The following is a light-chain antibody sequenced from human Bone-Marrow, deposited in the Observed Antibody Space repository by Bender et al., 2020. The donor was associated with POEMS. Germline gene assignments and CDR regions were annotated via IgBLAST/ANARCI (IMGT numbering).Light chain of an antibody. CDR2: EVT. CDR3: CSYAGDRNLV. J-gene: IGLJ3*02. CDR1: RSNVGSYNL. Sequence: QSALTQPASVSGSPGQSITIPCTGTRSNVGSYNLVSWYQHHPGKAPKVLIYEVTKRPSGVSNRFSGSKSGNTASLTISGRQAEDEADYYCCSYAGDRNLVFGGGTKLSVL. V-gene: IGLV2-23*02.